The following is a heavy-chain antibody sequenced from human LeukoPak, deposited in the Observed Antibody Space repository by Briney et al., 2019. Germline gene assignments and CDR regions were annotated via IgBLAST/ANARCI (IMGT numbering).Heavy chain of an antibody. Sequence: QSGGSLRLSCAASGFTFSGNWMHWVRQAPGKGLVWVSRLDSDASITNCADSVKGRFTISSDNAKNTLYLQMNSLTAEDTAVYYCARVPGYSGYFYGMDVWGQGTTVTVSS. V-gene: IGHV3-74*01. CDR2: LDSDASIT. CDR3: ARVPGYSGYFYGMDV. D-gene: IGHD5-12*01. CDR1: GFTFSGNW. J-gene: IGHJ6*02.